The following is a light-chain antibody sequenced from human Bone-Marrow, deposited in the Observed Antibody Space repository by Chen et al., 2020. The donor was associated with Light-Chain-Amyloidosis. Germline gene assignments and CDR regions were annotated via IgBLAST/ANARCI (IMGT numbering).Light chain of an antibody. CDR1: SSDVGGDNH. J-gene: IGLJ1*01. V-gene: IGLV2-14*01. CDR2: EVT. CDR3: SSYTSTNTLV. Sequence: QSALTQPASVSGSPRQSLTISCTGTSSDVGGDNHVSWYQQHPDKAPKLRIYEVTNRPSWVPDRFSGSKSNNTASLTISGLQTEDEADYFCSSYTSTNTLVFGSGTRVTVL.